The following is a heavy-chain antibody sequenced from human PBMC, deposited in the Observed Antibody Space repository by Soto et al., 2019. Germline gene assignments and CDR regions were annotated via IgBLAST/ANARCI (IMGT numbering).Heavy chain of an antibody. V-gene: IGHV1-2*02. CDR3: ARVDVDTAIFGP. CDR2: INPNSGGT. J-gene: IGHJ5*02. D-gene: IGHD5-18*01. Sequence: ASVKVSCKASGYTFTGYYMHWVRQAPGQGLERMGWINPNSGGTNYAQKFQGRVTMTRDTSISTAYMELSRLRSDDTAVYYCARVDVDTAIFGPWGQGTLVTVSS. CDR1: GYTFTGYY.